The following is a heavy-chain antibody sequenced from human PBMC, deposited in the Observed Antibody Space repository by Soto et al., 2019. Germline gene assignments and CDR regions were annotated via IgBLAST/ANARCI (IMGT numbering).Heavy chain of an antibody. CDR2: ISAYNGNT. J-gene: IGHJ3*02. Sequence: ASVKVSCKASGYTFTSYGISWVRQAPGQGLEWMGWISAYNGNTNYAQKLQGRVTMTTDTSTSTAYMELRRLRSDGTAVYYWASTHDYGGNHDAFDIWGQGTMVTVSS. V-gene: IGHV1-18*01. CDR3: ASTHDYGGNHDAFDI. D-gene: IGHD4-17*01. CDR1: GYTFTSYG.